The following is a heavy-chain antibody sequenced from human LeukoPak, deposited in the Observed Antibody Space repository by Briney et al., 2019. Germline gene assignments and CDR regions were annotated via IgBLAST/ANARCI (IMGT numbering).Heavy chain of an antibody. D-gene: IGHD3-22*01. CDR3: ARDRYYYDKTSIIDY. CDR2: IYYSGST. J-gene: IGHJ4*02. Sequence: SEALSLTCTVSGGSISSGDYYWSWIRQPPGKGLEWIGYIYYSGSTSYNPSLKSRVTILVDTSKNQFSLKLSSVTAADTAVYFCARDRYYYDKTSIIDYWGQGTLVTVSS. CDR1: GGSISSGDYY. V-gene: IGHV4-30-4*08.